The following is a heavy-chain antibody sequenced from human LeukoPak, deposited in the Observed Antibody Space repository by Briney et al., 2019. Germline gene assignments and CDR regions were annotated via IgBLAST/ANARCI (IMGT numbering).Heavy chain of an antibody. D-gene: IGHD1-1*01. CDR2: ISGSGDNT. J-gene: IGHJ4*02. V-gene: IGHV3-23*01. CDR1: GFTFSSYA. Sequence: GGSLRLSCAASGFTFSSYAMSWVRQVPGKGLEWVSVISGSGDNTYYADSVKGRFTISRDNSKNMLYLQMNSLRAEDTAVYYCAKVRYWNEWGQGTLVTVSS. CDR3: AKVRYWNE.